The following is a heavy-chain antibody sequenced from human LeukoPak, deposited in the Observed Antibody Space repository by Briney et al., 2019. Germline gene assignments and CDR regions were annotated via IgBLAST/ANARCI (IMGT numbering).Heavy chain of an antibody. CDR1: GYSISRGYY. CDR3: ARDVRYSYGSGHFYSYMDV. J-gene: IGHJ6*03. D-gene: IGHD5-18*01. CDR2: IYYSGST. V-gene: IGHV4-59*01. Sequence: SETLSLTCGVSGYSISRGYYWAWIRQPPGEGLEWIGCIYYSGSTNYNPSLRSRVTISLDPSKNQFSLKLTSVSAADTAMYFCARDVRYSYGSGHFYSYMDVWGNGTTVTVSS.